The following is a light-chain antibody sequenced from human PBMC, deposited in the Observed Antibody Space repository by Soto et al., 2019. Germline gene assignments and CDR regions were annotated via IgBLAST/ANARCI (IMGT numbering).Light chain of an antibody. CDR1: QSVSSSY. Sequence: EIVMTQSRATLSVSPGERVTLSCRASQSVSSSYLAWYRQKPGQAPRLLVYGASSRATGIPDRFSGSGSGTDFTLTISSLEPEDFAVYYCQQRSCAITFGQGTRLEIK. V-gene: IGKV3D-20*02. CDR3: QQRSCAIT. J-gene: IGKJ5*01. CDR2: GAS.